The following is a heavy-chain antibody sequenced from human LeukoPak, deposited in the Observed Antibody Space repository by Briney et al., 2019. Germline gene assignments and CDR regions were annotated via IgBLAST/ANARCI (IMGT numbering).Heavy chain of an antibody. J-gene: IGHJ4*02. CDR3: ARSYYDFWSGYYFDY. Sequence: GESLKISCKGSGYSFTSYWIGWVRQMPGKGLEWMGIIYPGDSDTRYSPSFQGQVTISADKPISTAYLQWSSLKASDTAMYYCARSYYDFWSGYYFDYWGQGTLVTVSS. CDR1: GYSFTSYW. D-gene: IGHD3-3*01. CDR2: IYPGDSDT. V-gene: IGHV5-51*04.